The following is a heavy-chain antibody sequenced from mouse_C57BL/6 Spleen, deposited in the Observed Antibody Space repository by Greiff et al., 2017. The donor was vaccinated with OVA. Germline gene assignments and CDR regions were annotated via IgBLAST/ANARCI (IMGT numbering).Heavy chain of an antibody. V-gene: IGHV1-50*01. CDR3: ARRTTGYAMDD. Sequence: QVQLQQPGAELVKPGASVKLSCKASGYTFTSYWMQWVKQRPGQGLEWIGEIDPSDSYTNYNQKFKGKATLTVDTSSSTAYMQLSSLTSEDSAVYYCARRTTGYAMDDWGQGTSVTVSS. J-gene: IGHJ4*01. CDR1: GYTFTSYW. CDR2: IDPSDSYT. D-gene: IGHD1-1*01.